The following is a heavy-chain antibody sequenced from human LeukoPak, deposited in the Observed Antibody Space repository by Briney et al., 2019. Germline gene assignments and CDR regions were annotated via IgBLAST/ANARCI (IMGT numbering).Heavy chain of an antibody. CDR2: INPNSGGT. J-gene: IGHJ5*02. V-gene: IGHV1-2*02. CDR3: ARDQAPRMITFGVPRRWFDP. D-gene: IGHD3-16*01. Sequence: ASVKVSCKASGYTFTGYYMHWVRQAPGQGLEWMGWINPNSGGTNYAQKFQGRVTMTRDTSISTAYMELSRLRSDDTAVYYCARDQAPRMITFGVPRRWFDPWGQGTLATVSS. CDR1: GYTFTGYY.